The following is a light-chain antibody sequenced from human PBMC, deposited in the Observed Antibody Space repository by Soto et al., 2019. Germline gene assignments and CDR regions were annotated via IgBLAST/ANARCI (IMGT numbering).Light chain of an antibody. Sequence: DIVMTQSPLSLPVTPGEPASISCRSSQSLLHSNGYNYLDWYLQKPGQPPQLLIYLGSNRASGVPDRFNGSGSGTDFTLKISRVEAEDVGVYYCMQAIQMWTFGQGTKVEIK. CDR3: MQAIQMWT. CDR1: QSLLHSNGYNY. V-gene: IGKV2-28*01. CDR2: LGS. J-gene: IGKJ1*01.